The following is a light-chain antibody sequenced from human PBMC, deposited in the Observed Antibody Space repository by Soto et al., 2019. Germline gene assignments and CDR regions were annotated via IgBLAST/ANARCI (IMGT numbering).Light chain of an antibody. V-gene: IGKV3-15*01. CDR1: QSVRSS. CDR3: QQYGSAPFT. Sequence: EIVMTQSPGTLSVSPGERATLFCRASQSVRSSLAWYQQKPGQAPRLFIYDASTRATGIPARFSGSGSGTEFTLTISSLQSEDFAVYYCQQYGSAPFTFGGGTKVEIK. J-gene: IGKJ4*01. CDR2: DAS.